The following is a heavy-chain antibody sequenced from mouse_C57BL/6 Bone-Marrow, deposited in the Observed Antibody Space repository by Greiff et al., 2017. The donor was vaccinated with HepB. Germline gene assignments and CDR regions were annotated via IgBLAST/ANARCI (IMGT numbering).Heavy chain of an antibody. J-gene: IGHJ4*01. D-gene: IGHD2-12*01. V-gene: IGHV6-3*01. CDR3: THTNYYAMDY. Sequence: EVQRVESGPGLVQPGGSMKLSCVASGFTFSNYWMNWVRQSPEKGLEWVAQIRLKSDNYATHYAESVKGRFTISRDDSKSSVYLQMNTLRAEDTGIYYYTHTNYYAMDYWGQGTSVTVSS. CDR1: GFTFSNYW. CDR2: IRLKSDNYAT.